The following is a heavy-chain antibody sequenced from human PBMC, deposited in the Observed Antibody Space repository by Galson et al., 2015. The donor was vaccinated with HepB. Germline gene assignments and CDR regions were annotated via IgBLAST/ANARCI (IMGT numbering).Heavy chain of an antibody. CDR3: TRTGGGYCSGAALDY. V-gene: IGHV2-70*01. CDR2: IDWDDKK. D-gene: IGHD2-15*01. CDR1: GFSLSTSGMC. J-gene: IGHJ4*02. Sequence: PALVKPTQTLTLTCTFSGFSLSTSGMCLSWIRQPPGKALEWLALIDWDDKKHYSPSLKTRLTISKDTSKNQVVLTMTNIDPVDTATYYCTRTGGGYCSGAALDYWGQGTLVTVSS.